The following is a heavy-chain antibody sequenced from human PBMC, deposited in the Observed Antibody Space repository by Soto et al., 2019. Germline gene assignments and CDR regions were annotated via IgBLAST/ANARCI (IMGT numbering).Heavy chain of an antibody. D-gene: IGHD6-19*01. J-gene: IGHJ6*02. CDR2: IYYSGST. Sequence: ASETLSLTCTVSGGSISSYYWSWIRHPPGKGLEWIGYIYYSGSTNYNPSLKSRVTISVDTSKNQFSLQLNSVTPEDTAVYFCARGSVLGIPLAGLNWGYFGLDVWGQGATVTVSS. V-gene: IGHV4-59*12. CDR3: ARGSVLGIPLAGLNWGYFGLDV. CDR1: GGSISSYY.